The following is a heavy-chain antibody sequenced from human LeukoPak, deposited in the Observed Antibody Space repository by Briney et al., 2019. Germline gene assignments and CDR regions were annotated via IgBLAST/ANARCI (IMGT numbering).Heavy chain of an antibody. CDR1: GFTFSSYG. D-gene: IGHD3-10*01. CDR2: ISYDGSNK. CDR3: AGGYYYGSGSYYNVYYYYMDV. J-gene: IGHJ6*03. Sequence: PGRSLRLSCAASGFTFSSYGMHWVRQAPGKGLEWVAVISYDGSNKYYADSVKGRFTISRDNAKNSLYLQMNSLGAEDTAVYYCAGGYYYGSGSYYNVYYYYMDVWGKGTTVTISS. V-gene: IGHV3-30*03.